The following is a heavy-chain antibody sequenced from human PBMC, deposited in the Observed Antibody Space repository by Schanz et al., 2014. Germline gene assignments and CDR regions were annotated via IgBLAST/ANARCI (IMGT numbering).Heavy chain of an antibody. Sequence: EVQLMESGGGLVKPGGSLRLSCVASGFAFSSFAMTWVRQAPGRGLEWVSYIGNGGVTIYYADSVKGRFTISRDNSKNSLYLQMNSLRAEDTAVYYCAKAADWPVTRFDPWGQGTLXTVSS. CDR1: GFAFSSFA. CDR3: AKAADWPVTRFDP. CDR2: IGNGGVTI. D-gene: IGHD3-9*01. V-gene: IGHV3-48*03. J-gene: IGHJ5*02.